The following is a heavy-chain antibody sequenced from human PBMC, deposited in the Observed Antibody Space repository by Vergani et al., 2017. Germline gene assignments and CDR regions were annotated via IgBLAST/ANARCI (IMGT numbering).Heavy chain of an antibody. Sequence: QLQLQESGPGLVKPSATLSLTCSVSGASIRSSNYYWGWIRQPPGKGLEWIASIYYSGSTYYNSSLKSRVTISVDTSKNQFSLKLSSVTAADTAVYFCARHSTVEDLVKLGRIDPWGQGILVTVSS. J-gene: IGHJ5*02. D-gene: IGHD3-16*01. V-gene: IGHV4-39*01. CDR3: ARHSTVEDLVKLGRIDP. CDR1: GASIRSSNYY. CDR2: IYYSGST.